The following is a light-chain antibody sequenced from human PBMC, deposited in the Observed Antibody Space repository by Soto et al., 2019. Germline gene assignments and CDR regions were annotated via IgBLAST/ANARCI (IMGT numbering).Light chain of an antibody. CDR2: DAS. J-gene: IGKJ4*01. Sequence: DIVWMQSPGTLSLSPGGRATLSCRVIQSVGSYLACYKHKAGQAPSLIISDASNRATGIPARFSGSASETDFTLTISSLEPEDSAVYYCQKRSNWPSLTFGGGTKLDI. CDR3: QKRSNWPSLT. CDR1: QSVGSY. V-gene: IGKV3-11*01.